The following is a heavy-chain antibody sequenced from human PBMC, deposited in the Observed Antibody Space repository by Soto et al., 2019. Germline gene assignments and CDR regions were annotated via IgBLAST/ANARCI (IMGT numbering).Heavy chain of an antibody. Sequence: GESLKISCAASGFTFSGSAMHWVRQASGKGLEWVGRIRSKANSYATAYAASVKGRFTISRDDSKNTAYLQMNSLKTEDTAVYYCTSTPRYGGNDYWGQGTLVTVSS. CDR3: TSTPRYGGNDY. D-gene: IGHD4-17*01. CDR2: IRSKANSYAT. V-gene: IGHV3-73*01. CDR1: GFTFSGSA. J-gene: IGHJ4*02.